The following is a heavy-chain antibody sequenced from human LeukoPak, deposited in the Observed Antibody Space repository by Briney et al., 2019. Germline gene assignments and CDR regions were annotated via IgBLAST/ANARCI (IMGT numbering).Heavy chain of an antibody. CDR1: GYTFTSYD. Sequence: ASVKVSCKASGYTFTSYDINWVRQATGQGLEWMGWMNPNSGNTGYAQKFQGRVTMTRNTSISTAYMGLSSLRSEDTAVYYCARAPTVLVGYCSSSSCQADYWGQGTLVTVSS. CDR2: MNPNSGNT. D-gene: IGHD2-2*01. V-gene: IGHV1-8*01. CDR3: ARAPTVLVGYCSSSSCQADY. J-gene: IGHJ4*02.